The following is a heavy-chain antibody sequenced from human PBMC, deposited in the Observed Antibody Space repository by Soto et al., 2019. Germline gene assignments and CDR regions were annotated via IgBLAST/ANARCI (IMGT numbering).Heavy chain of an antibody. D-gene: IGHD1-1*01. CDR3: AKSNGRAGTTTSVDY. J-gene: IGHJ4*02. V-gene: IGHV3-23*01. CDR1: GFTFSSSA. CDR2: ISGSGGST. Sequence: EVQLLESGGGLEQPGGSLRLACAASGFTFSSSAMTWVRQAPGKGLEWVSGISGSGGSTYYVDSVKGRFTISRDNSKNTLYLQMNSLRAEDMAVYYCAKSNGRAGTTTSVDYWGQGTLVTVSS.